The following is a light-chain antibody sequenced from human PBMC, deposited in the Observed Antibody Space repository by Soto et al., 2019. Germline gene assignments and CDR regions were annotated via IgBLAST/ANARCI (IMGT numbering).Light chain of an antibody. CDR1: QSISYY. Sequence: DIQMTQSPSSLSAALGDRVTITWRASQSISYYLNWYQQKPGKAPKLLIYAASSLQSGVPSWFSGSGSGTEFTLTISNLQPEDFATYYCQYSFSTLRTFGGGTKVDIK. CDR3: QYSFSTLRT. J-gene: IGKJ4*01. V-gene: IGKV1-39*01. CDR2: AAS.